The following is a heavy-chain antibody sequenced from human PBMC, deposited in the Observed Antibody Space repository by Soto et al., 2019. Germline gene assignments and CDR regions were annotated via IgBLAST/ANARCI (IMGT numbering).Heavy chain of an antibody. CDR2: IYYSGST. CDR3: ARHPGSYDSSGYYPYYFDY. CDR1: GGSISSSSYY. D-gene: IGHD3-22*01. V-gene: IGHV4-39*01. J-gene: IGHJ4*02. Sequence: SETLSLTCTVSGGSISSSSYYWGWIGLPPGKGLVWIGRIYYSGSTYYNPSLKSRVTISVDTSKNQLSLKISYLTAADTAVYYCARHPGSYDSSGYYPYYFDYWGQGTMVTVS.